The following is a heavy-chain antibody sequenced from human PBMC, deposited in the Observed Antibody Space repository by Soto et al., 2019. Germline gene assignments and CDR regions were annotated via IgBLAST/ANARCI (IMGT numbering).Heavy chain of an antibody. D-gene: IGHD3-22*01. CDR1: GFSLSTSGVG. CDR2: IYWDDDK. V-gene: IGHV2-5*02. Sequence: QITLKESGPTLVKPTQTLTLTCTFSGFSLSTSGVGVGWIRQPPGKALEWLALIYWDDDKRYSPSPKSRLTITKDTSKNQVVLTMTKMDPVDKATYYCAHRPGDYYDSSCYYYGLGIDYFGYWGQGTLVTVSS. CDR3: AHRPGDYYDSSCYYYGLGIDYFGY. J-gene: IGHJ4*02.